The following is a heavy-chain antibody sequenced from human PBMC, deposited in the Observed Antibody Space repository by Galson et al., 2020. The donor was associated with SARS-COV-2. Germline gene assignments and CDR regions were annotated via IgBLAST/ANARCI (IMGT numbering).Heavy chain of an antibody. V-gene: IGHV3-23*01. CDR3: ARDFRAAPGVYGFDS. Sequence: GGSLRLSCAASGFTFSRYAMTWVRQAPGQGLEWVPRIIGSGNSQWYADSVKGRFIMSRDNSKNTLDLQMNSLRAEDTAMYYCARDFRAAPGVYGFDSWGQGTMVTVSS. CDR2: IIGSGNSQ. CDR1: GFTFSRYA. J-gene: IGHJ3*02. D-gene: IGHD6-13*01.